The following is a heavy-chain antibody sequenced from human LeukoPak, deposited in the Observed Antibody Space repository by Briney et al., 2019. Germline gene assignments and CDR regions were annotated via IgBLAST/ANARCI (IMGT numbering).Heavy chain of an antibody. CDR2: INWNGGST. CDR1: GFTFDDYG. J-gene: IGHJ6*03. CDR3: ARVLGCTNGVGPYYYYYYMDV. Sequence: GGSLRLSCAASGFTFDDYGMSWVRQAPGKGLEWVSGINWNGGSTGYADSVKGRFTISRDNAKNSLYLQMNSPRAEDTALYYCARVLGCTNGVGPYYYYYYMDVWGKGTTVTVSS. D-gene: IGHD2-8*01. V-gene: IGHV3-20*04.